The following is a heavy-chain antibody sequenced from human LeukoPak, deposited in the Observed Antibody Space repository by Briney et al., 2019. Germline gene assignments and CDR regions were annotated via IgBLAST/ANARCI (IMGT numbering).Heavy chain of an antibody. J-gene: IGHJ4*02. CDR3: ATARDRNSVYSSLDY. V-gene: IGHV1-2*02. CDR2: INPNSGGT. CDR1: GYTFTGYY. Sequence: GASVKVSCKASGYTFTGYYMHWVRQAPGQGLEWMGWINPNSGGTNYAQKFQGRVTMTRDTSISTAYMELTSLRSDDTAVYYCATARDRNSVYSSLDYSDQGTLVTVSS. D-gene: IGHD5/OR15-5a*01.